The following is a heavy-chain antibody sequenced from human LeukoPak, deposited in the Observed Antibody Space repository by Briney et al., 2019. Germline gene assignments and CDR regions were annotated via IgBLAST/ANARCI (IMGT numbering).Heavy chain of an antibody. V-gene: IGHV3-23*01. D-gene: IGHD6-6*01. CDR3: AKAPYSSSLYFQH. CDR2: ISGSGGST. CDR1: GFTFSSYA. Sequence: SGGSLGLSCAASGFTFSSYAMSWVPQAPRKGLEWVSDISGSGGSTYYADSVKGWLPISRDKSKNTLYLQMNSLRAEDTAVYYCAKAPYSSSLYFQHWGEGTLVTVS. J-gene: IGHJ1*01.